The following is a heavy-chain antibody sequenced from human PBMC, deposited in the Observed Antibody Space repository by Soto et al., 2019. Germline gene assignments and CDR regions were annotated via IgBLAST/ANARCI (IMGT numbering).Heavy chain of an antibody. CDR3: AKGVQWIQLGYYFDN. D-gene: IGHD2-15*01. J-gene: IGHJ4*02. Sequence: QVQLVESGGGVVQPGTSLRLSCAASGFSFRSFGIHWVRQAPGKGPEWVAFISYDGSSEYYADSVKGRFTISRDNSKNMLHLQMNSLRAEDTAVYYCAKGVQWIQLGYYFDNWGQGTLVTVAS. CDR1: GFSFRSFG. V-gene: IGHV3-30*18. CDR2: ISYDGSSE.